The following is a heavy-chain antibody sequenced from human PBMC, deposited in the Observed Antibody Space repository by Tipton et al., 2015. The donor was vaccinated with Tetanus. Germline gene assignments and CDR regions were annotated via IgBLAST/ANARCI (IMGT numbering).Heavy chain of an antibody. CDR1: GASITSSNYF. V-gene: IGHV4-39*07. CDR3: ARTPDYYYGMDV. Sequence: LRLSCTVSGASITSSNYFWGWIRQPPGKGLEWIGHIFYTGSSHYNPSLESRVTISTDKSKNQVSLRLNSVTAADTAVYFCARTPDYYYGMDVWGQGTTVTVSS. J-gene: IGHJ6*02. CDR2: IFYTGSS.